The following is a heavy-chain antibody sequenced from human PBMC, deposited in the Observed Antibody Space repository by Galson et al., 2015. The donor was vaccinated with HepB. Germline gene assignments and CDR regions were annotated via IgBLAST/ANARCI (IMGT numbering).Heavy chain of an antibody. J-gene: IGHJ5*02. CDR2: ISGSGIST. CDR3: AKDMRGITGLAAAGILTS. V-gene: IGHV3-23*01. Sequence: SLRLSCAASGFTFTSCAMSWVRQAPGKGLEWVSGISGSGISTNYADSVKGRFTISRDNSKNTLNLQMNSLRTEDTAVYFCAKDMRGITGLAAAGILTSWGQGTLVTVSS. CDR1: GFTFTSCA. D-gene: IGHD6-13*01.